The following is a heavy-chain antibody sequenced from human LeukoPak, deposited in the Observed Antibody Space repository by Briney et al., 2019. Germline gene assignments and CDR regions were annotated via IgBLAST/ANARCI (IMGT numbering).Heavy chain of an antibody. CDR3: SSGSGYRIEN. V-gene: IGHV4-59*01. CDR1: GGSISSYY. CDR2: IHNSGRT. J-gene: IGHJ4*02. Sequence: PSETLSLTCTVSGGSISSYYWSWIRQPPGKGLEWIGYIHNSGRTNYNPSLKGRVTISVDTSKNQFSLKLNSVTTADTAVYHCSSGSGYRIENWGQGTLVTVSS. D-gene: IGHD6-13*01.